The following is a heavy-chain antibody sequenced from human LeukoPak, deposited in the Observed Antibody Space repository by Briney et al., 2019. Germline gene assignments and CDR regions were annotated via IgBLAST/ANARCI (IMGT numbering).Heavy chain of an antibody. J-gene: IGHJ4*02. CDR1: GYTFTGYY. D-gene: IGHD3-9*01. Sequence: ASVKVSCKASGYTFTGYYMHWVRQAPGQGLEWMGWINPNRGGTNYAQKLQDRVTMTRHTSISTVYIELTRLRSDDTAVYYCARSPDILTGEKFDYRGQGTLVTVSS. V-gene: IGHV1-2*02. CDR3: ARSPDILTGEKFDY. CDR2: INPNRGGT.